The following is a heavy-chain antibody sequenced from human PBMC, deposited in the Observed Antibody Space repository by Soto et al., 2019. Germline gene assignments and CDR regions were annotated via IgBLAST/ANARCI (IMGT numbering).Heavy chain of an antibody. Sequence: QVQLLQSGAEVKKPGSSVKVSCKASGGTFSSYAISWVRQAPGQGLEWMGGIIPIFGTANYAQKFQGRVTITADESTSTAYMELSSLRCEDTAVYYCASTPTPHYDILTDDGRWFDPWGQGTLVTVSS. CDR1: GGTFSSYA. CDR2: IIPIFGTA. J-gene: IGHJ5*02. D-gene: IGHD3-9*01. CDR3: ASTPTPHYDILTDDGRWFDP. V-gene: IGHV1-69*01.